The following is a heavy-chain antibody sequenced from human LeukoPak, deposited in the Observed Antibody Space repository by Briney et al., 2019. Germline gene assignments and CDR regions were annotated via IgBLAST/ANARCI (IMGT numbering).Heavy chain of an antibody. CDR3: ARYGDTAPFDY. CDR2: TNPNSGDT. CDR1: GYTFTDRY. V-gene: IGHV1-2*02. Sequence: ASVKVSCKASGYTFTDRYMHWVRQAPGQGLGWMGWTNPNSGDTNYAQRFQGRVTLTRYTSISTAYMELTRLRSDDTAVYYCARYGDTAPFDYWGQGTLVTVSS. D-gene: IGHD5-18*01. J-gene: IGHJ4*02.